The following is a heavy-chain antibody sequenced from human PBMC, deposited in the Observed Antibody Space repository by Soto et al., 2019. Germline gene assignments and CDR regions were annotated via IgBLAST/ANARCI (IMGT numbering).Heavy chain of an antibody. D-gene: IGHD5-18*01. CDR2: IIPIFGTA. CDR3: ARGFRGARGYSYGYYYYGMDV. J-gene: IGHJ6*04. CDR1: GGTFSSYA. V-gene: IGHV1-69*01. Sequence: QVQLVQSGAEVKKPGSSVKVSCKASGGTFSSYAISWVRQAPGQGLEWMGGIIPIFGTANYAQKFQGRVTISEDESTNTAYMELSSLRTEYTAVYYCARGFRGARGYSYGYYYYGMDVWGKGTTGTVSS.